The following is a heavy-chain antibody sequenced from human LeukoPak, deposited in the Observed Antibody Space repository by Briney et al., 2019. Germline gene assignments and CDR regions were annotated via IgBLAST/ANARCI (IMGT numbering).Heavy chain of an antibody. Sequence: PAATESLTCSLSGYSISIGYYWGSMRQRRGRGLELIGRINIGGGTYKTPSLRSRSTIPVDTPKNQCSWKVNSGTDAATAVYYCARVGGGSVPYYAMDVWGQGTTVTVSS. V-gene: IGHV4-38-2*02. CDR1: GYSISIGYY. CDR3: ARVGGGSVPYYAMDV. CDR2: INIGGGT. D-gene: IGHD2-15*01. J-gene: IGHJ6*02.